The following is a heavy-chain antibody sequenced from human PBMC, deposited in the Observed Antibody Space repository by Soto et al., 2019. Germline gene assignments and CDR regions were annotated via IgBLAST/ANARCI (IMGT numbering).Heavy chain of an antibody. CDR3: AKDASSGITSFDS. Sequence: EVQLLESGGGLVQPGGSLRLSCAASGFTFSSYAMTWVRQAPGKGLEWVSVVSGSAGSTYYADSVKGRFTISSDNSKNTLYLQMNSLRAEDTAVYYCAKDASSGITSFDSWGRGTVVTVSS. D-gene: IGHD3-3*01. CDR2: VSGSAGST. V-gene: IGHV3-23*01. J-gene: IGHJ2*01. CDR1: GFTFSSYA.